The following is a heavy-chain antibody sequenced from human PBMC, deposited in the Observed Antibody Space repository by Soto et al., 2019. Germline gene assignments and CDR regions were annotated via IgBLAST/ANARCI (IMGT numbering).Heavy chain of an antibody. D-gene: IGHD6-19*01. CDR2: IYYTGST. CDR1: GGSIGSRRDS. CDR3: ARHLKTVAGEGEFYFYGMDV. V-gene: IGHV4-39*01. Sequence: SSETLSLTCTVSGGSIGSRRDSWGWIRLPPGRGLEWIGSIYYTGSTYYNPSLKSRFTVSVDTSKNQFSLRLTSVTAADTAVYYCARHLKTVAGEGEFYFYGMDVWGQGTTVTVSS. J-gene: IGHJ6*02.